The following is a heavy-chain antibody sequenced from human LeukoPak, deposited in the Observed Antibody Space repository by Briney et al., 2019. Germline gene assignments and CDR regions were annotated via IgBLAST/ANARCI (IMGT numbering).Heavy chain of an antibody. D-gene: IGHD3-3*01. CDR3: AKGFWNGYYYFDS. CDR1: GFTFGSFA. Sequence: GGSLRLSCAASGFTFGSFAMSWVRQAPGKGLEWVSGLSGSGGNTYYADSVKGRFTISRDNSKKTLYLQMNSLRVEDTAVYYCAKGFWNGYYYFDSWGQGTLVTVSS. J-gene: IGHJ4*02. CDR2: LSGSGGNT. V-gene: IGHV3-23*01.